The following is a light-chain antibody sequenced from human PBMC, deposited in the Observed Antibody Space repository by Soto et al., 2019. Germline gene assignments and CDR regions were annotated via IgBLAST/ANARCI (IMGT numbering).Light chain of an antibody. J-gene: IGKJ4*01. CDR1: QSVSSY. CDR2: DAS. Sequence: EIVLTQSPATLSLSPGERATLSCRASQSVSSYLAWYQQKPGQAPRLLIYDASNRATGIPARFSGSGSETDFTLTISSLETEDFAVYYCQQRSDWPLTFGGGTKVEIK. CDR3: QQRSDWPLT. V-gene: IGKV3-11*01.